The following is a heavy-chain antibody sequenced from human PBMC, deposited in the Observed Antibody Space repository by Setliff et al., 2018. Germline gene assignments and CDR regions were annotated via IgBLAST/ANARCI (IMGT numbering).Heavy chain of an antibody. J-gene: IGHJ6*03. Sequence: SETLSLTCNVSGVSISSYYWSWIRQPPGKGLESIGRMHNSGSTNYNSFFQGRVSISVDESKTQFSLNLYSVTAADTATYYCARDKWVLVRTHNYYYVDIWGKGTTVTVSS. CDR3: ARDKWVLVRTHNYYYVDI. CDR2: MHNSGST. CDR1: GVSISSYY. V-gene: IGHV4-4*07. D-gene: IGHD3-10*01.